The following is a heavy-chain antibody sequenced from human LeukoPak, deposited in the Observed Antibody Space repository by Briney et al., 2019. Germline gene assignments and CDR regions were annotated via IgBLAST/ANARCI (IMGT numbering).Heavy chain of an antibody. CDR1: GGSISSGDYY. D-gene: IGHD5-12*01. V-gene: IGHV4-30-4*01. Sequence: SETLSHTCTVSGGSISSGDYYWSWIRQPPGKGLEWIGYIYYSGSTYYNPSLKSRVTMSVDTSKNQFSLKLSSVTAADTAVYYCARALSLRGYSGQDFDYWGQGTLVTVSS. CDR2: IYYSGST. CDR3: ARALSLRGYSGQDFDY. J-gene: IGHJ4*02.